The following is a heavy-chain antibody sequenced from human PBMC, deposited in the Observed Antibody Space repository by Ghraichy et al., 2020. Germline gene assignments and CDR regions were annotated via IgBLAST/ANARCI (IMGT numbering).Heavy chain of an antibody. J-gene: IGHJ6*03. Sequence: SETLSLTCTVSGGSISSYYWSWIRQPPGKGLEWIGYIYYSGSTNYNPSLKNRVTISVDTSKNQFSLKLSSVTAADTAVYYCARTYSGYDSDYYYMDVWGKGTTVTVSS. V-gene: IGHV4-59*01. CDR3: ARTYSGYDSDYYYMDV. D-gene: IGHD5-12*01. CDR2: IYYSGST. CDR1: GGSISSYY.